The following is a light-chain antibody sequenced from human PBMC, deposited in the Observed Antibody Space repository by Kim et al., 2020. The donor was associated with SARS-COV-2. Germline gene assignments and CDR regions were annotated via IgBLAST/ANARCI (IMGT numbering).Light chain of an antibody. V-gene: IGLV3-19*01. J-gene: IGLJ3*02. Sequence: LGQTVRITCQGDSLRTYYATWYQQRPGQAPILVIYGKNNRPSGIPDRFSGSSSGNTASLTITGAQAEDEADYYCNSRDSSGTHLVFGGGTQLTVL. CDR1: SLRTYY. CDR3: NSRDSSGTHLV. CDR2: GKN.